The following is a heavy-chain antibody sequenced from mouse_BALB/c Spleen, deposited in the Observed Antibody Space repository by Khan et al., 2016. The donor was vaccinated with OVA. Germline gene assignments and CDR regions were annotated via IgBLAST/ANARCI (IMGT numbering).Heavy chain of an antibody. CDR3: ARGGSSGPAWFAY. CDR2: IRYDGNS. V-gene: IGHV3-6*02. CDR1: GYSITSGYF. Sequence: EVKLEESGPGLVKPSQSLSLTCSVTGYSITSGYFWNWIRQFPGNKLEWMGYIRYDGNSNYNPSLKNRISITRDTSKNQFFLKLNFVTPEDTATYYCARGGSSGPAWFAYWGQGTLVTVSA. D-gene: IGHD3-1*01. J-gene: IGHJ3*01.